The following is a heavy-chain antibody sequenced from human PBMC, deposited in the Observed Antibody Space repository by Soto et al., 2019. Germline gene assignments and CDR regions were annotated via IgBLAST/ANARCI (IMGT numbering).Heavy chain of an antibody. Sequence: QVQLQESGPGLVKPSGTLSLTCAVSGGSISSSNWWSWVRQPPGKGLEWIGEIYHSGSTNYNPSLKGRVTISVDKSKNQFSLKLNSVTAADTAVYYCARADSRDFYGDSGVFDYWGQGTLVTVSS. J-gene: IGHJ4*02. CDR3: ARADSRDFYGDSGVFDY. CDR1: GGSISSSNW. CDR2: IYHSGST. V-gene: IGHV4-4*02. D-gene: IGHD3-22*01.